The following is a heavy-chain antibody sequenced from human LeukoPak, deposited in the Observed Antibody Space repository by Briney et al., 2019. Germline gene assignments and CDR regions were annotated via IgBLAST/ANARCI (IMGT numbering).Heavy chain of an antibody. CDR3: ARDREWFGDHYYYMDV. D-gene: IGHD3-10*01. V-gene: IGHV3-20*04. CDR2: INWNGGST. Sequence: PGGSLRLSCAASGFTFDDYGMSWVRQAPGKGLEWGSGINWNGGSTGYAASVKGRFTISRDNAKNSLYLQMNSLRAEDTALYYCARDREWFGDHYYYMDVWGKGTTVTVSS. CDR1: GFTFDDYG. J-gene: IGHJ6*03.